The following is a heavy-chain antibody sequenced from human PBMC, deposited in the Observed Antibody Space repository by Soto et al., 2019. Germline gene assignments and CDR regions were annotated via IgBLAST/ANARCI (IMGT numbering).Heavy chain of an antibody. D-gene: IGHD3-9*01. CDR1: GGSISSYY. Sequence: PSETLSLTCTVSGGSISSYYWSWIRQPPGKGLEWIGYIYYSGSTNYNPSLKSRVTISVDTSKNQFSLKLSSVTAADTAVYYCAGYDILLGYSKHRNNWFDPWGQGNLVNVS. V-gene: IGHV4-59*01. CDR3: AGYDILLGYSKHRNNWFDP. J-gene: IGHJ5*02. CDR2: IYYSGST.